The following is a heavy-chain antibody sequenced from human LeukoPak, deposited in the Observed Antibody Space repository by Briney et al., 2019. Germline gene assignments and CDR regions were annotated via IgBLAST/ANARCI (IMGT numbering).Heavy chain of an antibody. D-gene: IGHD2-2*02. Sequence: SETLSLTCTVSGGSISSYYCSWIRQPPGKGLEWIGYIYYSGSTNYNPSLKSRVTISVDTSKNQFSLKLSSVTAADTAVYYCARAGIVVVPAAITWFDPWGQGTLVTVSS. J-gene: IGHJ5*02. CDR1: GGSISSYY. V-gene: IGHV4-59*01. CDR3: ARAGIVVVPAAITWFDP. CDR2: IYYSGST.